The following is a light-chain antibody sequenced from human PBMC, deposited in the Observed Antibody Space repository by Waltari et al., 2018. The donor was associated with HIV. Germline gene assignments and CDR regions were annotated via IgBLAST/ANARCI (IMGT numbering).Light chain of an antibody. CDR3: ASWDDKLNHWV. Sequence: QSVLTQTPSASRAPGQRILMSCSGTKSNVGNNLVSWLQQVSGGAPKLVIYRNAQRPSGVPARFSAAKSGSTASLAIAGLQSDDEAEYFCASWDDKLNHWVFGGGTKLTV. J-gene: IGLJ3*02. V-gene: IGLV1-44*01. CDR2: RNA. CDR1: KSNVGNNL.